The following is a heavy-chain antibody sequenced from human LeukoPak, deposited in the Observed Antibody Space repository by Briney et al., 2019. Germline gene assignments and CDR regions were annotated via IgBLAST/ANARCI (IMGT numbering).Heavy chain of an antibody. CDR2: INHSGST. V-gene: IGHV4-34*01. J-gene: IGHJ4*02. Sequence: SETLSLTCAVYGGSFSGYYWSWIRQSPGKGLEWIGEINHSGSTNYNPSLKSRVTISVDTSKNQFSLKLSSVTAADTAVYYCARGLSGYSSGWGQGTLVTVSS. CDR1: GGSFSGYY. D-gene: IGHD6-19*01. CDR3: ARGLSGYSSG.